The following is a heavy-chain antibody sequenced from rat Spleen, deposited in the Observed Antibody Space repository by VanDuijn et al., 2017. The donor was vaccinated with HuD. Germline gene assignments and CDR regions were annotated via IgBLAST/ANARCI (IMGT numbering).Heavy chain of an antibody. Sequence: EVQLVESDGGLVQPGRSLKLSCAASGFTFSNYAMTWVRQAPTKGLECIASISSEVRRNYYRDSVKGRFTISRENAKSTLYLQMDSLRSEDTATYYCAGAVYLRDWYFDFWGLGTMVAVSS. D-gene: IGHD2-1*01. J-gene: IGHJ1*01. V-gene: IGHV5-29*01. CDR2: ISSEVRRN. CDR1: GFTFSNYA. CDR3: AGAVYLRDWYFDF.